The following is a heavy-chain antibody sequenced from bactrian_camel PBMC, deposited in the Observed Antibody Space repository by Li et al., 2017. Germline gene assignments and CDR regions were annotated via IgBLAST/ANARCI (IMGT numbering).Heavy chain of an antibody. CDR3: AKGVSGGSWWWNWYYNY. D-gene: IGHD6*01. Sequence: DVQLVESGGGLVQPGGSLTLSCAASGFSFSSYSMAWVRQAPGKGLEWISVIHRGGTITYYADSVKGRATNSRDNAKNTVYLQLNSLKPEDMGMYYCAKGVSGGSWWWNWYYNYWGQGTQVTVS. V-gene: IGHV3S40*01. CDR2: IHRGGTIT. J-gene: IGHJ4*01. CDR1: GFSFSSYS.